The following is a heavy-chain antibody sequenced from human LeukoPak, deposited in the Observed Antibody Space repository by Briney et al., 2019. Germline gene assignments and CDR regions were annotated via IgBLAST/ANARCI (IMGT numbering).Heavy chain of an antibody. D-gene: IGHD3-3*01. J-gene: IGHJ4*02. V-gene: IGHV5-51*01. Sequence: SLKISCKGSGYTFSSYWIGWVRQMPGKGLEWMGIIYPGDSDTRYSPSLQGQVTISVDTSIGTAYLQWSSLKASDTAIYYCARQNDFRLDYWGQGTLVTVSS. CDR2: IYPGDSDT. CDR1: GYTFSSYW. CDR3: ARQNDFRLDY.